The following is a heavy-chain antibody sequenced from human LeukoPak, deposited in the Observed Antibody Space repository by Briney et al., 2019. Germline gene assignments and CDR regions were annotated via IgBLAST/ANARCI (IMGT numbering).Heavy chain of an antibody. CDR2: IDWDDDK. CDR3: ARTTGDEIGGGHYFDY. V-gene: IGHV2-70*11. J-gene: IGHJ4*02. CDR1: GGSINSYY. D-gene: IGHD3-16*01. Sequence: TLSLTCTVSGGSINSYYWTWIRQPPGKALEWLARIDWDDDKYYTTSLKTRLTISKDTSKNQVVLTMTNMDPVDTATYYCARTTGDEIGGGHYFDYWGQGTLVTVSS.